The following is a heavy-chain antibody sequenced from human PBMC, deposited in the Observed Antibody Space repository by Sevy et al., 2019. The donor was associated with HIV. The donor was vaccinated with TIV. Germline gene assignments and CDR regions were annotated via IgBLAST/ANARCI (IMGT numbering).Heavy chain of an antibody. V-gene: IGHV4-59*01. CDR3: ARGYYDFWSGYYQGSVLDY. CDR2: IYYTGST. Sequence: SETMSLTCTVSGGSISAYYWSWIRQPPGKPLEYIGYIYYTGSTNYNPSLKSRVTISVDTSKNQFSLKLSSVTAADTAVYYCARGYYDFWSGYYQGSVLDYWGQGTLVTVSS. CDR1: GGSISAYY. J-gene: IGHJ4*02. D-gene: IGHD3-3*01.